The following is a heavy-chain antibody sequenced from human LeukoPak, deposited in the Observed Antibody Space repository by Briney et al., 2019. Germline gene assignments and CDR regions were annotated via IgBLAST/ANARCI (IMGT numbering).Heavy chain of an antibody. CDR1: GFIFSDVW. D-gene: IGHD6-19*01. CDR3: ARGGTPGYSSGRIDY. J-gene: IGHJ4*02. V-gene: IGHV3-53*04. CDR2: IYSAGNT. Sequence: PGGSLRLSCTASGFIFSDVWMSWVRQAPRKGLEWVSVIYSAGNTYYADSVKGRFTISRHNSENTLYLHMDSLRVEDTAVYFCARGGTPGYSSGRIDYWGQGTLVTVSS.